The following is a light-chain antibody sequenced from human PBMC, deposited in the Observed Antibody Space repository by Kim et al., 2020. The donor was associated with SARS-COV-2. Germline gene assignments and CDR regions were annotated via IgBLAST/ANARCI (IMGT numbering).Light chain of an antibody. CDR3: QQGYSSPQIT. CDR2: AAS. CDR1: QSISSH. J-gene: IGKJ5*01. Sequence: SVGDRVTNTCRASQSISSHLSWYQQKPGKAPKLLIYAASSLQSAVPTRFSGSGSGTDFTLTISSLQPEDFATYYCQQGYSSPQITFGQGTRLEIK. V-gene: IGKV1-39*01.